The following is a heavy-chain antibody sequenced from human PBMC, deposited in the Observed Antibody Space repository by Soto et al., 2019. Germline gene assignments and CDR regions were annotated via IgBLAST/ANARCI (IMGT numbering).Heavy chain of an antibody. CDR3: ARGAIEEYSCSPKCFDP. Sequence: QVQLVQSGAEVKKPGSSVKVSCKASGGTFSSYAISWVRQAPGQGLEWMGGIIPIFGTANYAQKIQGRVTITADESTSTAYRELRSLRTEDTAVYYFARGAIEEYSCSPKCFDPWFHGTLVTVSS. J-gene: IGHJ5*02. CDR2: IIPIFGTA. CDR1: GGTFSSYA. D-gene: IGHD6-6*01. V-gene: IGHV1-69*01.